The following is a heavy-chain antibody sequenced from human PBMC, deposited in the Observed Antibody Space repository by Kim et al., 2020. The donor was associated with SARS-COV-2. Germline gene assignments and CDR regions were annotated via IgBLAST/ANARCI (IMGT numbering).Heavy chain of an antibody. Sequence: DSVKGRFTISRDNSKNTLYLQMNNLRAEDTAVYYCARWGVEMATMHAFDIWGQGTMVTVSS. D-gene: IGHD5-12*01. CDR3: ARWGVEMATMHAFDI. J-gene: IGHJ3*02. V-gene: IGHV3-30*07.